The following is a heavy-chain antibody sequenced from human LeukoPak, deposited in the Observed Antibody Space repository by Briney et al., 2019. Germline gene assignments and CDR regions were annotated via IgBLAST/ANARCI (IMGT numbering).Heavy chain of an antibody. CDR1: GGSISSHY. V-gene: IGHV4-59*11. D-gene: IGHD6-13*01. Sequence: ASETLSLTCNVSGGSISSHYWSWIRQPPGKGLEWIAYIYYSGSTNYNPSLTSRVTMSVDTSKNQFSLKLTSVTAADTAVYYCARSLSTGPSAAGDAYYFYYGMDVWGQGTTVTVSS. J-gene: IGHJ6*02. CDR2: IYYSGST. CDR3: ARSLSTGPSAAGDAYYFYYGMDV.